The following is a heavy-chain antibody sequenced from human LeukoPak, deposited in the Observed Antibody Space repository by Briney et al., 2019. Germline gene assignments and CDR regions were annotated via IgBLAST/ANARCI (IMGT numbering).Heavy chain of an antibody. CDR1: GFTFSSYA. Sequence: GGSLRLSCAASGFTFSSYAMHWVRQAPGKGLEWVVVISYDGSNKYYADSVKGRFTISRDNSKNTLYLQMNSLRAEDTAVYYCARDRGWLQFQYYFDYWGQGTLVTVSS. V-gene: IGHV3-30-3*01. J-gene: IGHJ4*02. CDR3: ARDRGWLQFQYYFDY. D-gene: IGHD5-24*01. CDR2: ISYDGSNK.